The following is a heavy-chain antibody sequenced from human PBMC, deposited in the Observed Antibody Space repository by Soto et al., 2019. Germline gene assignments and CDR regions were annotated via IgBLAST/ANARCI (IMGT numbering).Heavy chain of an antibody. Sequence: GGSLRLSCAASGFTFIYYGMHCVRQAPGKGLEWVAIIWYDESNKYYADSVTGRFTISRDNSNNMVYLQMNSLRGDDTAVYYCAKGGSNAAMDVWGQGTTVTVS. CDR2: IWYDESNK. J-gene: IGHJ6*02. D-gene: IGHD1-26*01. CDR1: GFTFIYYG. CDR3: AKGGSNAAMDV. V-gene: IGHV3-30*02.